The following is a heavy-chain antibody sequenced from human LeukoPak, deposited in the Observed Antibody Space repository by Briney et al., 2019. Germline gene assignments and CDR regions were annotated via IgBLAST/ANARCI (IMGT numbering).Heavy chain of an antibody. CDR3: AREPGMGSGSWAPVERRYNWFDP. J-gene: IGHJ5*02. CDR1: GGSFSGYY. D-gene: IGHD3-10*01. CDR2: INHSGST. Sequence: SETLSLTCAVYGGSFSGYYWSWIRQPPGKGLEWIGEINHSGSTNYNPSLKSRVTISVDTSKNQFSLKLSSVTAADTAVYYCAREPGMGSGSWAPVERRYNWFDPWGQGTLVTVSS. V-gene: IGHV4-34*01.